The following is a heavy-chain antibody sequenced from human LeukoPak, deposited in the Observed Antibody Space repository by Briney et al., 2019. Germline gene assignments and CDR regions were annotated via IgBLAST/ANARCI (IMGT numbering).Heavy chain of an antibody. Sequence: RPGGPLRLSCAASGFTFSTYAMSWVRQAPGKGLEWLSYISSSNHAIYYADSVKGRFTISRDNAKNSLFLQMNSLRDEDTAVYYCARGYYSLGYFDYWGQGALVTVSS. CDR2: ISSSNHAI. J-gene: IGHJ4*02. V-gene: IGHV3-48*02. CDR1: GFTFSTYA. CDR3: ARGYYSLGYFDY. D-gene: IGHD3-22*01.